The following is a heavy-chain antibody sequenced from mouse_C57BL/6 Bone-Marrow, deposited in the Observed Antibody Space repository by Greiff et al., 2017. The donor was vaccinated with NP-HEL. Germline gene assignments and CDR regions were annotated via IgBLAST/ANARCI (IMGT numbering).Heavy chain of an antibody. CDR1: GYTFTSYG. J-gene: IGHJ3*01. Sequence: QVQLKESGAELARPGASVKLSCKASGYTFTSYGISWVKQRTGQGLEWIGEIYPRSGNTYYNEKFKGKATLTADKSSSTAYMELRSLTSEDPAVYFCARYYGSSGFAYWGQGTLVTVSA. CDR3: ARYYGSSGFAY. CDR2: IYPRSGNT. D-gene: IGHD1-1*01. V-gene: IGHV1-81*01.